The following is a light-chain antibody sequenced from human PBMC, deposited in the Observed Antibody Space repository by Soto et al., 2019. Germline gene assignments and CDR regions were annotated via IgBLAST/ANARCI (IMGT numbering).Light chain of an antibody. V-gene: IGLV2-14*01. Sequence: QLVLTQPASVSGSPGQSITISCTGTSRDVGGYNYVSWYQQHPGKAPKLMIYDVRNRPSGVSNRFSGSKSVNTASLTISGLQAEDEADYYCSSYTTISTDVFGTWTKLTVL. CDR2: DVR. J-gene: IGLJ1*01. CDR3: SSYTTISTDV. CDR1: SRDVGGYNY.